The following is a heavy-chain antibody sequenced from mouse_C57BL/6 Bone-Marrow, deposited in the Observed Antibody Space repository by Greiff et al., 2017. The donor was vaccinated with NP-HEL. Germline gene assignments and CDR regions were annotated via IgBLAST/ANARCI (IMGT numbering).Heavy chain of an antibody. CDR3: ARESTLYAMDY. V-gene: IGHV7-1*01. CDR2: SRNKANDYTT. Sequence: EVKLMESGGGLVQSGRSLRLSCATSGFTFSDFYMEWVRQAPGKGLEWIAASRNKANDYTTEYSASVKGRFIVSRDTSQSILYLQMNALRAEDTAIYYCARESTLYAMDYWGQGTSVTVSS. CDR1: GFTFSDFY. J-gene: IGHJ4*01.